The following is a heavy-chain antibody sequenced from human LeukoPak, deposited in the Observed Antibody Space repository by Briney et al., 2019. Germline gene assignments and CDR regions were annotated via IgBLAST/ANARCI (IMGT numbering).Heavy chain of an antibody. CDR2: IKEDGSEK. V-gene: IGHV3-7*01. J-gene: IGHJ4*02. Sequence: GGTLRLSCAASGFTFSTYWMSWVRQAPGKGLEWVANIKEDGSEKYYGDSVKGRFTISRDNAKNSLYLEMNSLRVEDTAVYYCARDSSGYQWGQGTLVTASS. CDR1: GFTFSTYW. D-gene: IGHD3-22*01. CDR3: ARDSSGYQ.